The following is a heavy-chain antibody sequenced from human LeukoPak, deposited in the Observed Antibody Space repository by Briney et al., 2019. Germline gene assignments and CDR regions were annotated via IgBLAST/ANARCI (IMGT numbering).Heavy chain of an antibody. J-gene: IGHJ3*02. CDR3: AGRLERGAFDI. CDR1: GGSISSSSYY. CDR2: IYYSGST. V-gene: IGHV4-39*07. D-gene: IGHD1-1*01. Sequence: SETLSLTCTVSGGSISSSSYYWGGIRQPPGKGLEGIGSIYYSGSTYYNPSLKSRVTISVDTSKNQFSLKLSSVTAADTAVYYCAGRLERGAFDIWGQGTMVTVSS.